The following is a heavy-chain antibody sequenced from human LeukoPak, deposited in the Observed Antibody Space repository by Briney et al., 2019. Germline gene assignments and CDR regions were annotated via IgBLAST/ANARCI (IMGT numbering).Heavy chain of an antibody. CDR2: INHSGST. CDR3: ARGVGGYDA. Sequence: PSETLSLTCAVYGGSFSGYYWSWIRQPPGKGLEWIGEINHSGSTNYNPSLKSRVTISVDTPKNQFSLKLSSVTAADTAVYYCARGVGGYDAWGQGTLVTVSS. J-gene: IGHJ5*02. D-gene: IGHD5-12*01. V-gene: IGHV4-34*01. CDR1: GGSFSGYY.